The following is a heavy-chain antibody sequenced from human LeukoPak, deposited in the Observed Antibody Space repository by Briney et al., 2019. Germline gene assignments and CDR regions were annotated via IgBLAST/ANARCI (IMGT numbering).Heavy chain of an antibody. CDR3: ARHGYDDAFDI. V-gene: IGHV4-59*08. CDR2: IYYSGST. D-gene: IGHD5-12*01. J-gene: IGHJ3*02. CDR1: GGSISNYY. Sequence: SETLSLTCTVSGGSISNYYWTWIRQPPGKGLEWIGYIYYSGSTNYNPSLKSRVTISVDTSKNQFSLKLSSVTAADTAVYYCARHGYDDAFDIWGQGTMVTVSS.